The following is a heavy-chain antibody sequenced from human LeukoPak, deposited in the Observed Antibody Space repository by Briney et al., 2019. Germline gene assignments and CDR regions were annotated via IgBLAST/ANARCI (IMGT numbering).Heavy chain of an antibody. CDR3: AMGQLVRWGGFDY. D-gene: IGHD6-6*01. V-gene: IGHV3-21*01. Sequence: GGSLRLSCAASGFTFSSYRMNWVRQAPGKGLEWVSSISSSSSYIYYADSVKGRFTISRDNAKNSLYLQMNSLRAEDTAVYYCAMGQLVRWGGFDYWGQGTLVTVSS. J-gene: IGHJ4*02. CDR2: ISSSSSYI. CDR1: GFTFSSYR.